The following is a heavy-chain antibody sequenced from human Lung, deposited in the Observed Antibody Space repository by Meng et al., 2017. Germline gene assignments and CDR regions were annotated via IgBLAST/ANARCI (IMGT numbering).Heavy chain of an antibody. CDR1: GGSFSDYY. V-gene: IGHV4-34*01. J-gene: IGHJ4*02. CDR3: ARGPTTMAHDFDY. CDR2: INHSGST. Sequence: QVQLQQGGAGLLKPSETLSLTCVVSGGSFSDYYWSWIRPTPGKGLEWIGEINHSGSTNYNPSLESRATISVDTSQNNLSLKLSSVTAADSAVYYCARGPTTMAHDFDYWGQGTLVTVSS. D-gene: IGHD4-11*01.